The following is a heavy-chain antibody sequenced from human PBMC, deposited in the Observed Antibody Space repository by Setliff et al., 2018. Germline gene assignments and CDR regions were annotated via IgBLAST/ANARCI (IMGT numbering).Heavy chain of an antibody. D-gene: IGHD1-26*01. CDR3: AIPSGGNFYFDY. CDR1: GGTFSNYA. V-gene: IGHV1-69*13. J-gene: IGHJ4*02. Sequence: GASVKVSCKASGGTFSNYAITWVRQAPGPGLEWMGGIIPIFGTAKYAQKFQGRVTITADQSTRTAYMELSSLRSEDTAVYYCAIPSGGNFYFDYWGQGTRVTVSS. CDR2: IIPIFGTA.